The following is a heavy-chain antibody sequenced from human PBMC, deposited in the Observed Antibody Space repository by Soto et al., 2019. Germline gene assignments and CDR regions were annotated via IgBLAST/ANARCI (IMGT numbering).Heavy chain of an antibody. J-gene: IGHJ6*02. Sequence: SLAATGPVSGGSISSGNKYWSWIREPPGKGLEWIGYIFSSGTTYYNPSLKSRLTMSLDTSQNQFSMKLNSVTDADTAVYYCARVPSPFDYYYAMDVWGQGTTVTVSS. CDR1: GGSISSGNKY. V-gene: IGHV4-30-4*01. CDR3: ARVPSPFDYYYAMDV. D-gene: IGHD3-16*01. CDR2: IFSSGTT.